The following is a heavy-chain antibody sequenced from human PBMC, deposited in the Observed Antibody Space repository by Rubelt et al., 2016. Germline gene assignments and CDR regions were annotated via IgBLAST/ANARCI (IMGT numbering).Heavy chain of an antibody. CDR2: INDDVSST. J-gene: IGHJ4*02. CDR3: AKDTYYYDGSGYYIFDS. D-gene: IGHD3-22*01. Sequence: EARGGLVQPGGSLRLSCVASGFTVSSVWMRWVRQVPGKGLVWVSRINDDVSSTTTAYADSVEGRFTISRDYATNTLYLQMNSLRAEDTAVYYCAKDTYYYDGSGYYIFDSWGQGTLVTVSS. CDR1: GFTVSSVW. V-gene: IGHV3-74*01.